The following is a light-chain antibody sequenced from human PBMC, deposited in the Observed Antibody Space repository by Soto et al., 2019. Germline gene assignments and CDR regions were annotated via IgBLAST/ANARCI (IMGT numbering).Light chain of an antibody. J-gene: IGKJ4*01. CDR2: DAS. Sequence: EIVLTQSPVTLSLSPRERATLSCRASQSVSSYLAWYQQKAGQAPRLLIYDASNRATGIPPRFSGSGSETDFTLTISSLEPEDFAVYYCQQRSNWPLTFGGGTKVEIK. CDR3: QQRSNWPLT. V-gene: IGKV3-11*01. CDR1: QSVSSY.